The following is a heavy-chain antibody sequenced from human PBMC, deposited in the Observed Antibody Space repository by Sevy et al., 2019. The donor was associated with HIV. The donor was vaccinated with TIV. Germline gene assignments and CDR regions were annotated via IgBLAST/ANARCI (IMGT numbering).Heavy chain of an antibody. J-gene: IGHJ4*02. D-gene: IGHD3-3*01. CDR1: RFTFSRYE. Sequence: GGSLRLSCSASRFTFSRYEMNWVRQAPGKGLEWIAFISSSGSNIYYADSVKGRFAISGDNARNSLFLQMNSLRVEDTAVYYCARTILGYYFDYWGQGALVTVSS. V-gene: IGHV3-48*03. CDR3: ARTILGYYFDY. CDR2: ISSSGSNI.